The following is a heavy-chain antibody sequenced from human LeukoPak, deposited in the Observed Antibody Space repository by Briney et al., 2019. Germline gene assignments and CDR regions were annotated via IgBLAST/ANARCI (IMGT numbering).Heavy chain of an antibody. CDR2: IIPIFGIA. V-gene: IGHV1-69*04. D-gene: IGHD3-16*01. CDR1: GGTFSSYA. CDR3: ARDYEMDV. J-gene: IGHJ6*02. Sequence: SVKVSCKASGGTFSSYAISWVRQAPGQGLEWMGRIIPIFGIANYAQKFQGRVTITADKSTSTAYMELSGLRSEDTAVYYCARDYEMDVWGQGTTVTVSS.